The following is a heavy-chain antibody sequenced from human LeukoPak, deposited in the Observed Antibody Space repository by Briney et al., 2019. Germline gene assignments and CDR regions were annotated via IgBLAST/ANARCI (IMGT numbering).Heavy chain of an antibody. CDR1: GGTFSSYA. J-gene: IGHJ4*02. CDR2: IIPIFDTA. Sequence: SVKVSCKASGGTFSSYAISWVRQAPGQGLEWMGGIIPIFDTANYAQKFQGRVTITADESTSTAYMELSSLRSEDTAVYYCARNYGDYEGDFDYWGQGTLVTVSS. V-gene: IGHV1-69*13. CDR3: ARNYGDYEGDFDY. D-gene: IGHD4-17*01.